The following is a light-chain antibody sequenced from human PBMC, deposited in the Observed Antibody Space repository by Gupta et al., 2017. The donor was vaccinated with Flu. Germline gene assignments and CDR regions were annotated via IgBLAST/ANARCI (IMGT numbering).Light chain of an antibody. Sequence: QSALTQPASVSVSPGQSITISCTGTSSDYVSWYQRHPGKAPKLIIFEITNRPSGVSTRFSGSTSGNTASLTISXLXSEDEAXYYCSSYTTSTALERVFGGGTKLTVL. CDR3: SSYTTSTALERV. J-gene: IGLJ3*02. CDR2: EIT. V-gene: IGLV2-14*03. CDR1: SSDY.